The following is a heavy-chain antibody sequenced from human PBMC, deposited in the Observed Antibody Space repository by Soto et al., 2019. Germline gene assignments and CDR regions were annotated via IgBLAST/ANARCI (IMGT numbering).Heavy chain of an antibody. CDR1: GGTFSSYA. CDR3: ASGLTGTTLAYGMDV. J-gene: IGHJ6*02. D-gene: IGHD1-7*01. V-gene: IGHV1-69*12. CDR2: FIPIFGTA. Sequence: QVQLVQSGAEVKKPGSSVKVSCKASGGTFSSYAISWVRQAPGQGLEWMGGFIPIFGTADYAQKFQGRVTMTADESTSTAYMELSSLRSEDTAVYYCASGLTGTTLAYGMDVWGQGTTVTVSS.